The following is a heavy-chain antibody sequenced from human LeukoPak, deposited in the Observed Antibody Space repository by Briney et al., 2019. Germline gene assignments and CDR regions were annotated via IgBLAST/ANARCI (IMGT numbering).Heavy chain of an antibody. V-gene: IGHV1-8*03. J-gene: IGHJ4*02. CDR1: GYTFTSYD. CDR3: ARTYDFWSGYLQEPLLDY. CDR2: MKPNSGNT. D-gene: IGHD3-3*01. Sequence: ASVKVSCKASGYTFTSYDINWVRQATGQGLEWMGWMKPNSGNTGYAQKFQGRVTITRNTSISTAYMELSSLRSEDTAVYYCARTYDFWSGYLQEPLLDYWGQGTLVTVSS.